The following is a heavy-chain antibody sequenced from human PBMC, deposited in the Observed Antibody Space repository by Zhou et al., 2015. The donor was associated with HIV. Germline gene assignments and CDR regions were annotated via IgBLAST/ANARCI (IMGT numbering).Heavy chain of an antibody. V-gene: IGHV1-69*01. CDR3: ARAEITPSIAARQDYYYGMDV. CDR1: GGTFSSYA. Sequence: QVQLVQSGAEVKKPGSSVKVSCKASGGTFSSYAISWVRQAPGQGLEWMGGIIPIFGTANYAQKFQGRVTITADESTSTAYMELSSLRSEDTAVYYCARAEITPSIAARQDYYYGMDVWGPRDHGHRLL. D-gene: IGHD6-6*01. CDR2: IIPIFGTA. J-gene: IGHJ6*01.